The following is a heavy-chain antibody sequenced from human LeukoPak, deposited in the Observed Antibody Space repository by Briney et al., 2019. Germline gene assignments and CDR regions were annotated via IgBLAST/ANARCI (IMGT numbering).Heavy chain of an antibody. CDR2: INWNGGST. CDR3: AKDRNIGPATYYFDY. D-gene: IGHD2-2*01. J-gene: IGHJ4*02. CDR1: GFTFDDYG. V-gene: IGHV3-20*04. Sequence: GGSLRLSCAASGFTFDDYGMSWVRQAPGKGLEWVSGINWNGGSTGYADSVKGRFIISRDNSKNTLYLQMNSLRAENTAVYFCAKDRNIGPATYYFDYWGQGALVTVSS.